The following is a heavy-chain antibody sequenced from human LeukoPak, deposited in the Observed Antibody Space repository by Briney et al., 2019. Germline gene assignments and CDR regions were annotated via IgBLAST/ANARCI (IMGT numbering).Heavy chain of an antibody. CDR2: IKGSGDST. D-gene: IGHD2-2*02. CDR3: AKGEVVPAAIYGMDV. Sequence: TGGSLRLSCAASGFTFSSYAMNWVRQAPGKGPEWVSLIKGSGDSTYYADSVRGRFTIPRDNSKNTLYLQMNSLRGEDTAVYYCAKGEVVPAAIYGMDVWGQGTTVTVS. V-gene: IGHV3-23*01. J-gene: IGHJ6*02. CDR1: GFTFSSYA.